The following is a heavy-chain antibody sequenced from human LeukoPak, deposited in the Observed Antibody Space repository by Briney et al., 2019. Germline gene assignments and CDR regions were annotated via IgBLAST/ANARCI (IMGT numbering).Heavy chain of an antibody. CDR3: AKDQSYYNWFDP. Sequence: GGSLRPSCAASGFTFKIYAMTWVRQAPGKGLEWVSSIDADGGATFYADSVQGRFSISRDNAKNTLGLQMHSLTAEDTAIYYCAKDQSYYNWFDPWGQGTRVTVSS. J-gene: IGHJ5*02. CDR1: GFTFKIYA. D-gene: IGHD3-10*01. V-gene: IGHV3-23*01. CDR2: IDADGGAT.